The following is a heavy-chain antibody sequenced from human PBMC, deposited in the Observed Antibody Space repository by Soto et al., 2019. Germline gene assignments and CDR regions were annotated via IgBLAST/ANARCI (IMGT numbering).Heavy chain of an antibody. CDR2: ISGSGGST. CDR1: GFTFSSYA. D-gene: IGHD4-17*01. V-gene: IGHV3-23*01. Sequence: GGSLRLSCAASGFTFSSYAMSWVRQAPGKGLEWVSAISGSGGSTYYADSVKGRFTISRDNSKNTLYLQMNSLRAEDTAVYYCAKKPRYYGDFGDFDYWGQGTLVTVSS. CDR3: AKKPRYYGDFGDFDY. J-gene: IGHJ4*02.